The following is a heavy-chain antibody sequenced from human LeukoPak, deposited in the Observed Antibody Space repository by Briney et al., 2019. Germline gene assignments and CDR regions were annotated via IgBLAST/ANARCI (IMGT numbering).Heavy chain of an antibody. CDR1: GFTVSSNY. CDR3: ARDRCTNGVCYGAFDI. D-gene: IGHD2-8*01. Sequence: GGSLRLSCAASGFTVSSNYMTWVRQAPGKGLEWVSVIYSGGSTYYADSVKGRFTISRDNSKNTLYLQMNSLRAEDTAVLYCARDRCTNGVCYGAFDIWGPGTMVTVSS. V-gene: IGHV3-66*02. CDR2: IYSGGST. J-gene: IGHJ3*02.